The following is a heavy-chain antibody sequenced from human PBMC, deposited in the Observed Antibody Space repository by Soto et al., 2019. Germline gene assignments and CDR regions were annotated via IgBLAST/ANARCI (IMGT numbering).Heavy chain of an antibody. Sequence: GESLKISCKTSGYTFTKFWIGWVRQMPGKGLEWMGVINPADSESNYRPSFRGQVSFSVDKSINTAYLQWSSLTASDTAIYYCAKFGDYAGPSFHIWGQGTLVTVSS. D-gene: IGHD4-17*01. J-gene: IGHJ3*02. CDR3: AKFGDYAGPSFHI. CDR2: INPADSES. CDR1: GYTFTKFW. V-gene: IGHV5-51*01.